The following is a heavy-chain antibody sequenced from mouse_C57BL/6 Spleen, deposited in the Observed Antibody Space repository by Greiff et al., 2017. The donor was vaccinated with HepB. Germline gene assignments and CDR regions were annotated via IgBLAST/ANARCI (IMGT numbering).Heavy chain of an antibody. J-gene: IGHJ2*01. CDR1: GYTFTSYW. V-gene: IGHV1-59*01. Sequence: QVQLQQPGAELVRPGTSVKLSCKASGYTFTSYWMHWVKQRPGQGLEWIGVIDTSDSYTTYNQKFKGKATLTVDTSSSTAYMQLSSRTSEDSAVYYCAREGTTVVATPFDYWGQGTTLTVSS. D-gene: IGHD1-1*01. CDR2: IDTSDSYT. CDR3: AREGTTVVATPFDY.